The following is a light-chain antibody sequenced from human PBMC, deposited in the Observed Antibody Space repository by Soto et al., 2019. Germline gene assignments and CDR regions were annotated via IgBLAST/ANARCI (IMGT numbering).Light chain of an antibody. V-gene: IGKV1-16*01. Sequence: IRVSQSQSSLTASVADRFTITFRASQDIINSLAWFQQKAGKAPKSVIYAASSLQSGVPSRFSGSGSGTDFTLTISSLQPEDFATYYCQQYNSYPLTFGGGTKVDIK. CDR2: AAS. J-gene: IGKJ4*01. CDR3: QQYNSYPLT. CDR1: QDIINS.